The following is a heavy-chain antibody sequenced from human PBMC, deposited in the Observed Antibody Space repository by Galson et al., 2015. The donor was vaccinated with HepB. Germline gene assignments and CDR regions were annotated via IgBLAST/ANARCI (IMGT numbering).Heavy chain of an antibody. CDR2: INPNSGGT. Sequence: SVKVSCKASGYTFTGYYMHWVRQAPGQGLEWMGWINPNSGGTNYAQKFQGWVTMTRDTSISTAYMELSRLRAEDTAVYYCARDRGYSYGQRGDYWGQGTLVTVSS. CDR3: ARDRGYSYGQRGDY. CDR1: GYTFTGYY. J-gene: IGHJ4*02. V-gene: IGHV1-2*04. D-gene: IGHD5-18*01.